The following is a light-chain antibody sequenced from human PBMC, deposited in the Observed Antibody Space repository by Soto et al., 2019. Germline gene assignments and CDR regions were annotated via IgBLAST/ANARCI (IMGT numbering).Light chain of an antibody. Sequence: LSLSPGTLAVSPGGXATLSCRASQSVSSDLAWYLQKPGQAPRLLIYGASTRAIGIPARFSGSGSGTECTLTISSLQSEDFAVYYCQQYNNWPPTFGQGTRLEIK. CDR1: QSVSSD. CDR3: QQYNNWPPT. CDR2: GAS. J-gene: IGKJ5*01. V-gene: IGKV3-15*01.